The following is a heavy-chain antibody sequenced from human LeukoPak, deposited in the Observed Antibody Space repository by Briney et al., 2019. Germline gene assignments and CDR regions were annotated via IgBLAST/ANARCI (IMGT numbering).Heavy chain of an antibody. CDR3: ARNVLLEMPTPDFDS. CDR1: RYTFTGYY. J-gene: IGHJ4*02. D-gene: IGHD5-24*01. CDR2: INPNIGGA. Sequence: ASVKVSCKPSRYTFTGYYIHWLRQAPGPRLEWLGWINPNIGGANYAQSFQDRIAIPRDTSIPTAYMELSSLRSDDTAVYYCARNVLLEMPTPDFDSWGQGTLVTVSS. V-gene: IGHV1-2*02.